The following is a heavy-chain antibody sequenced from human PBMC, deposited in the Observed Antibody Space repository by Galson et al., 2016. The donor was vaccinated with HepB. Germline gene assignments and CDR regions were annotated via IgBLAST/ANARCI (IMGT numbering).Heavy chain of an antibody. CDR1: GFMFSTYA. CDR3: ARGPPYYDYWSGYYGMDV. V-gene: IGHV3-30*04. J-gene: IGHJ6*02. Sequence: SLRLSCAGSGFMFSTYAMHWVRQAPGKGLDWVAVISYDGSKKFYGDSVKGRFTISRDNFKNTLSLQMNSLRAEDTAVYYCARGPPYYDYWSGYYGMDVWGQGTTVTVSS. CDR2: ISYDGSKK. D-gene: IGHD3-3*01.